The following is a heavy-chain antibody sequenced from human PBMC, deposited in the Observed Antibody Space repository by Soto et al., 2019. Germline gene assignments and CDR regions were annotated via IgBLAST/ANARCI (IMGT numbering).Heavy chain of an antibody. Sequence: SETLSLTCTVSGGSISSYYWSWILQPPGKGLEWIGYIYYSGSTNYNPSLKSRVTISVDTSKNQFSLKLSSVTAADTAVYYCARRYGPGFDYWGQGTLVTVSS. D-gene: IGHD4-17*01. CDR1: GGSISSYY. V-gene: IGHV4-59*08. J-gene: IGHJ4*02. CDR2: IYYSGST. CDR3: ARRYGPGFDY.